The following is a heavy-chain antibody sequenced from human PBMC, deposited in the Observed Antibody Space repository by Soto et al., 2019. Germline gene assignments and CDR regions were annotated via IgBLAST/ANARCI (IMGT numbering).Heavy chain of an antibody. CDR3: GKERRGSGWSVCNF. V-gene: IGHV3-23*01. CDR2: ISGSGDDA. CDR1: GFTFRDYA. D-gene: IGHD6-19*01. Sequence: EVQLLESGGGLAQPGGYLRLSCKASGFTFRDYAMNWVRQAPGKGLEWVADISGSGDDARYAASVKGRFTISRDNSRNTLFLQMNRLRVDDTAVYFCGKERRGSGWSVCNFWGQGTLVTVSS. J-gene: IGHJ4*02.